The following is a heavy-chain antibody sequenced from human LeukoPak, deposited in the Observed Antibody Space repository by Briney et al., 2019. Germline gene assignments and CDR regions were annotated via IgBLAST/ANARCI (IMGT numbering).Heavy chain of an antibody. CDR1: GFTFSSYS. D-gene: IGHD2-21*02. J-gene: IGHJ4*02. CDR2: ISSSSYI. Sequence: GGSLRLSCAASGFTFSSYSMNWVRQAPGKGLEWVSSISSSSYIYYSDSVKGRFTISRDNAKNSLYLQMNSLRAEDTAVYYCARDNSVVVTAIGVYWGQGTLVTVS. CDR3: ARDNSVVVTAIGVY. V-gene: IGHV3-21*01.